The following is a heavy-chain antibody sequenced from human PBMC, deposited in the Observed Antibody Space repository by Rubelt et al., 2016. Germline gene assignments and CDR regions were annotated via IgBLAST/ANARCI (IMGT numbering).Heavy chain of an antibody. CDR2: ISSSGSTI. D-gene: IGHD2-2*01. CDR1: GFTFSSYS. J-gene: IGHJ6*02. V-gene: IGHV3-48*04. Sequence: AGFTFSSYSMNWVRQAPGKGLEWVSYISSSGSTIYYADSVKGRFTISRDNAKNSLYLQMNSLRAEDTAVYYCARAAIVPPPTFYYYGMDVWGQGTTVTVSS. CDR3: ARAAIVPPPTFYYYGMDV.